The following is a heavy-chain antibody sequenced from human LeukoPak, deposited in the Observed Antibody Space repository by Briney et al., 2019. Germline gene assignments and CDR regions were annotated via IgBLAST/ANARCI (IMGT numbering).Heavy chain of an antibody. J-gene: IGHJ3*02. D-gene: IGHD3-22*01. CDR3: ARGSAMTYYYDSSADWRAFDI. CDR2: INPNSGGT. Sequence: GASVKVSCKASGGTFSSYAISWVRQAPGQGLEWMGWINPNSGGTNYAQKFQGRVTMTRDTSISTAYMELSRLRSDDTAVYYCARGSAMTYYYDSSADWRAFDIWGQGTMVTVSS. CDR1: GGTFSSYA. V-gene: IGHV1-2*02.